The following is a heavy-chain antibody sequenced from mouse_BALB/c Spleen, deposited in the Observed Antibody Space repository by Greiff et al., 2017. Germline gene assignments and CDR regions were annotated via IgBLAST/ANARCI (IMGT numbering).Heavy chain of an antibody. Sequence: QVQLKESGAELMKPGASVKISCKATGYTFSSYWIEWVKQRPGHGLEWIGEILPGSGSTNYNEKFKGKATFTADTSSNTAYMQLSSLTSEDSAVYYCARSGAPGTGSYAMDYWGQGTSVTVSS. J-gene: IGHJ4*01. CDR2: ILPGSGST. CDR1: GYTFSSYW. V-gene: IGHV1-9*01. D-gene: IGHD4-1*01. CDR3: ARSGAPGTGSYAMDY.